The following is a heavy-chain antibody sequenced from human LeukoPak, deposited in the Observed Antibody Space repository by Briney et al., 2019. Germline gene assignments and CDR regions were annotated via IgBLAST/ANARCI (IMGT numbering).Heavy chain of an antibody. Sequence: ASVKVSCKASGYTFTGYYIHWVRQAPGQGLECVGWINPNSCGTSYAQKFQGRVTMTRDTSISTAYMELSRLRSDDTAVYYCARGGSGSYFSWLDPWGQGTLVTVSS. CDR1: GYTFTGYY. CDR3: ARGGSGSYFSWLDP. D-gene: IGHD3-10*01. V-gene: IGHV1-2*02. J-gene: IGHJ5*02. CDR2: INPNSCGT.